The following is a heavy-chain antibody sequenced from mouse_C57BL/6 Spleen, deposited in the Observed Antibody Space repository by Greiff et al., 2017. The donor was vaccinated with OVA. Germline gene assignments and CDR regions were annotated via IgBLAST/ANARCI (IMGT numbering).Heavy chain of an antibody. CDR3: ARRGDMITTTESYYYAMDY. CDR2: ISSGSSTI. D-gene: IGHD2-4*01. V-gene: IGHV5-17*01. Sequence: EVKLVESGGGLVKPGGSLKLSCAASGFTFSDYGMHWVRQAPEKGLEWVAYISSGSSTIYYADTVKGRFTISRDNAKNTLFLQMTSLRSEDTAMYYCARRGDMITTTESYYYAMDYWGQGTSVTVSS. CDR1: GFTFSDYG. J-gene: IGHJ4*01.